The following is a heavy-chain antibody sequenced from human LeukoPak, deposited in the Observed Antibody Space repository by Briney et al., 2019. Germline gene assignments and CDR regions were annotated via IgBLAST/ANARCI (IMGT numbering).Heavy chain of an antibody. CDR3: ARVRVVTRRSRVPHFDY. CDR1: GGSISSGGYY. CDR2: IYYSGST. D-gene: IGHD2-21*02. Sequence: PSETLSLTCTVSGGSISSGGYYWSWILQHPGKGLEWIGYIYYSGSTYYNPSLKSRITISVDTSKNQFSLKLSSVTAADTAVYYCARVRVVTRRSRVPHFDYWGQGTLVTVSS. V-gene: IGHV4-31*03. J-gene: IGHJ4*02.